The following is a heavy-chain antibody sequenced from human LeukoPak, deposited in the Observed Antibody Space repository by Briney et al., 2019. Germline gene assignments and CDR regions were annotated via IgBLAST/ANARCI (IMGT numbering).Heavy chain of an antibody. CDR1: GFTFSPYS. Sequence: GGSLRLSCAASGFTFSPYSMTWVRQAPGKGLEWVSSISSGGDDIYYSDLVKGRFTISRDSARNSLFLQMSNLRADDTAVYYCATKQWLNSWGQGTRVIVSS. V-gene: IGHV3-21*01. D-gene: IGHD6-19*01. CDR3: ATKQWLNS. J-gene: IGHJ4*02. CDR2: ISSGGDDI.